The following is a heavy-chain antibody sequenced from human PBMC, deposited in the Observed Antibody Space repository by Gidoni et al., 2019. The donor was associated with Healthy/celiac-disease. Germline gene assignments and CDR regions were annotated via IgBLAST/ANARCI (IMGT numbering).Heavy chain of an antibody. CDR1: GFTFSSYS. J-gene: IGHJ6*02. CDR2: ISYDGSKK. Sequence: QVQLVESGGGVVQPGRSLRLSCPASGFTFSSYSMHWVRQAPGKGLEWVAFISYDGSKKYYAESVKGRFTISRDNSKNTLYLQMNSLRAEDTAVFYCARDKERVTYYYYGMDVWGQGTTVTVSS. D-gene: IGHD2-21*02. CDR3: ARDKERVTYYYYGMDV. V-gene: IGHV3-30-3*01.